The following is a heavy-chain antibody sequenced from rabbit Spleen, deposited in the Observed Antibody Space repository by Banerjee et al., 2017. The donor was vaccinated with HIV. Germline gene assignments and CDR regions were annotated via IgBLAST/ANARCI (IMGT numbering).Heavy chain of an antibody. CDR1: GFYLNDKDV. D-gene: IGHD8-1*01. CDR2: INIVTGKS. V-gene: IGHV1S40*01. Sequence: QSLEESGGGLVKPGASLTLTCKASGFYLNDKDVMCWVRQAPGKGLEWISCINIVTGKSVYASWAKGRFTMSRTSSTTVTLQMTSLTAADTATYFCARDTGSSFSSYGMDLWGPGTLVTVS. CDR3: ARDTGSSFSSYGMDL. J-gene: IGHJ6*01.